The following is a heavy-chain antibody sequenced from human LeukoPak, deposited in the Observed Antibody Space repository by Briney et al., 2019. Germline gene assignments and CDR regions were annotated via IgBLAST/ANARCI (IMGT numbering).Heavy chain of an antibody. CDR1: GFTFSSAW. CDR3: ATEFFDSGYNY. D-gene: IGHD3-22*01. J-gene: IGHJ4*02. V-gene: IGHV3-15*01. Sequence: VRSLRLSCAASGFTFSSAWMNWVRQAPGKGLEWVGRIKSKTDGGTTDYAAPVKGTFTISRDDSTHTLYLQMNSLKAEDKAAYYCATEFFDSGYNYWGQGTLVTVSS. CDR2: IKSKTDGGTT.